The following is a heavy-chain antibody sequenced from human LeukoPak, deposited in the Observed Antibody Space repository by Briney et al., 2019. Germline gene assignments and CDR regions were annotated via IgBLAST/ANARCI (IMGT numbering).Heavy chain of an antibody. CDR1: GGSISSSSYY. Sequence: SETLSLTCIVSGGSISSSSYYWGWNRQPPGKGLEWIGSIYYSGSTYYNPSLKSRVTISVDTSKNQFSLKLSSVTAADTAVYYCAKGRITMVRGVPAFDYWGQGTLVTVSS. CDR2: IYYSGST. D-gene: IGHD3-10*01. CDR3: AKGRITMVRGVPAFDY. J-gene: IGHJ4*02. V-gene: IGHV4-39*01.